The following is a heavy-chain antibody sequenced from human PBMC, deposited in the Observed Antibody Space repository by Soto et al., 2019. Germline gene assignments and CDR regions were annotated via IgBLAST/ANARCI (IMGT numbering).Heavy chain of an antibody. D-gene: IGHD1-7*01. J-gene: IGHJ4*02. CDR3: ARDGIGGTVFRGYLDY. V-gene: IGHV3-30*03. Sequence: GGSLRLSCAASGFTFSSYGMHCVRQAPGKGLEWVAVISDDGSNKYYADSMKGRFTISRDNSKNTLYLQMNSLGAEDTAVYYCARDGIGGTVFRGYLDYWGRGTVVTVS. CDR2: ISDDGSNK. CDR1: GFTFSSYG.